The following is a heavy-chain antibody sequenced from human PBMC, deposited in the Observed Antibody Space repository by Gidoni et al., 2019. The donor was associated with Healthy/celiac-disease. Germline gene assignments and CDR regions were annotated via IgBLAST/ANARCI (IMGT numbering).Heavy chain of an antibody. CDR2: IYWNDDK. CDR1: GFSLSTSGVG. Sequence: QITLKESGPTLVKPTQTLTLTCTFSGFSLSTSGVGVGWIRQPPGKALEWLALIYWNDDKRYSPSLKSRLTITKDTSKNQVVLTMTNMDPVDTATYYCAHGESYYGSGSSNWFDPWGQGTLVTVSS. J-gene: IGHJ5*02. CDR3: AHGESYYGSGSSNWFDP. V-gene: IGHV2-5*01. D-gene: IGHD3-10*01.